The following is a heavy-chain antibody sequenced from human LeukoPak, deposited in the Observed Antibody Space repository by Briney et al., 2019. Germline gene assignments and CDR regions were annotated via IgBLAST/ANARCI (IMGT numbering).Heavy chain of an antibody. CDR2: MNPNSGNT. CDR3: ARDNGGTAMAYYYYYYMGV. V-gene: IGHV1-8*01. Sequence: GASVKVSCKASGYTFTSYDINWVRQATGQGLEWMGWMNPNSGNTGYAQKFQGRVTMTRNTSISTAYMELSSLRSEDTAVYYCARDNGGTAMAYYYYYYMGVWGKGTTVTISS. D-gene: IGHD5-18*01. CDR1: GYTFTSYD. J-gene: IGHJ6*03.